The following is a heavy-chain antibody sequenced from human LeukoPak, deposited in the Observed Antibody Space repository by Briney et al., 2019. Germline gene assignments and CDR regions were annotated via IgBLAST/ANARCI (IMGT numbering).Heavy chain of an antibody. CDR2: IYYTGST. D-gene: IGHD4-17*01. Sequence: SETLSLTCTVSGGSISSYYWSWIRQPPGKGLEWIGYIYYTGSTNYNPSLKSRVTISVDTSKNQFSLKLSSVTAADTAVYYCARGGSYGDYVNYWGQGTLVTVSS. J-gene: IGHJ4*02. CDR1: GGSISSYY. CDR3: ARGGSYGDYVNY. V-gene: IGHV4-59*08.